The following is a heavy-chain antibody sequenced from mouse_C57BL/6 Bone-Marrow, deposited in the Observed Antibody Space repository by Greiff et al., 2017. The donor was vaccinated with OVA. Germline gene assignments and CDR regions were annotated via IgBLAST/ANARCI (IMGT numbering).Heavy chain of an antibody. Sequence: QVQLQQSGPELVKPGASVKLSCKASGYTFTSYDINWVKQRPGQGLEWIGWIYPRDGSTTYNEKFKGKATLTVDTSSSTAYMELHSLTSEDSAVYFCARPYYSKRYFDVWGTGTTVTVSS. CDR1: GYTFTSYD. CDR3: ARPYYSKRYFDV. D-gene: IGHD2-5*01. J-gene: IGHJ1*03. V-gene: IGHV1-85*01. CDR2: IYPRDGST.